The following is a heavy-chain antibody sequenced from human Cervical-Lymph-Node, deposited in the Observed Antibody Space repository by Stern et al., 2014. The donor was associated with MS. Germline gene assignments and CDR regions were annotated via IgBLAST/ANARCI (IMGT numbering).Heavy chain of an antibody. CDR3: ARLEVPTSPGFHYYYYAMDV. CDR1: GFSLNTPGMC. D-gene: IGHD2-2*01. V-gene: IGHV2-70*11. Sequence: ESGPALVKPTQTLTLTCTFSGFSLNTPGMCVTWIRQPPGKALEWLARLDLGDDKYYSTSLKTRLTVSKDTSKNQVVLRMTNMDPVDTATYYCARLEVPTSPGFHYYYYAMDVWGQGTTVTVSS. J-gene: IGHJ6*02. CDR2: LDLGDDK.